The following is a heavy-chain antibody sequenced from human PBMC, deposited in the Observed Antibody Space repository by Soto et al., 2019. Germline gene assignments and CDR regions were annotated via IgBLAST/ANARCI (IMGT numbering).Heavy chain of an antibody. J-gene: IGHJ4*02. D-gene: IGHD6-19*01. Sequence: SVKVSCKASGGTFSSYAISWVRQAPGQGLEWMGGIIPIFGTANYAQKFQGRVTLTRNTSVNTAYIELSSLRSDDTAIYYCATSGGGWYLYWGQGTLVTVSS. CDR2: IIPIFGTA. CDR3: ATSGGGWYLY. V-gene: IGHV1-69*05. CDR1: GGTFSSYA.